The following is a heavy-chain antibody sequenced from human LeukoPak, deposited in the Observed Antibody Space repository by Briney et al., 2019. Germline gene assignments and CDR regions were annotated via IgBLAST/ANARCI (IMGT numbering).Heavy chain of an antibody. D-gene: IGHD6-13*01. V-gene: IGHV7-4-1*02. Sequence: ASVKVSCKASGYTFTGYYMHWVRQAPGQGLEWMGWINTNTGNPTYAQGFTGRFVFSLDTSVSTAYLQISSLKAEDAAVYYCARDWGIAAAGYDYWGQGTLVTVSS. J-gene: IGHJ4*02. CDR1: GYTFTGYY. CDR2: INTNTGNP. CDR3: ARDWGIAAAGYDY.